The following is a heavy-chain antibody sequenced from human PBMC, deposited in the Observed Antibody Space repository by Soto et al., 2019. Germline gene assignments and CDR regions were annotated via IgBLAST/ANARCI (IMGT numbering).Heavy chain of an antibody. V-gene: IGHV1-18*01. CDR1: GYTFSSYA. J-gene: IGHJ4*02. CDR3: ARPGPPVDY. CDR2: IITYNGNT. Sequence: QVQLVQSGAEVKKPGASVKVSCKASGYTFSSYAISWVRQAPGQGLEWMGWIITYNGNTNYAQKLQGRVTMTPDPATAPTYMALRRLSSDDTAVYYCARPGPPVDYWGQGTLVTVSS.